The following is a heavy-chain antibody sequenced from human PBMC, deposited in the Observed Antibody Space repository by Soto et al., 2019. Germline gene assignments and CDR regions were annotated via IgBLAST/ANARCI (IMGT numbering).Heavy chain of an antibody. CDR2: IIHSGST. CDR3: ARGIIYHDSSAYFDS. V-gene: IGHV4-34*01. CDR1: GGPFSGYY. Sequence: QVQLQQWGAGLLKPSETLALTCAVYGGPFSGYYWSWIRQSPGTGLEWIGEIIHSGSTNYNPSLKSRVTISVDTSKNQFSLKLTSVIAADTAVYYCARGIIYHDSSAYFDSWGQGTLVTVSS. J-gene: IGHJ4*02. D-gene: IGHD3-22*01.